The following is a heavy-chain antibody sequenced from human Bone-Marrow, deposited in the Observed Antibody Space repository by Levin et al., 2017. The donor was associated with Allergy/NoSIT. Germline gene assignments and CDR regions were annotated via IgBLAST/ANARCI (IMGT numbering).Heavy chain of an antibody. CDR2: ISGSDDKA. Sequence: PGGSLRLSCAASGFSFSTFDMTWVRQAPGKGLEWVSVISGSDDKANYADSVKGRFTISRDGSKNTLYLQLNSLRAEDTAVYYCVKGAWCDYWGQGTLVTVSS. D-gene: IGHD2-8*02. CDR3: VKGAWCDY. V-gene: IGHV3-23*01. J-gene: IGHJ4*02. CDR1: GFSFSTFD.